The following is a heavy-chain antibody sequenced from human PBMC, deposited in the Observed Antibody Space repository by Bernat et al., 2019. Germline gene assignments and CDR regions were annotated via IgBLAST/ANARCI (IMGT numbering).Heavy chain of an antibody. J-gene: IGHJ3*02. CDR2: IRSKANSYAT. Sequence: EVQLVESGGGLVQPGGSLKLSCAASGFTFSGSAMHWVRQASGKGLEWVGRIRSKANSYATAYAESVKGRFTISRDDSKNTAYLQMNSLQTEDTAVYYCTGSVVVTAERYSGAFDIWGQGTMVTVSS. D-gene: IGHD2-21*02. CDR3: TGSVVVTAERYSGAFDI. V-gene: IGHV3-73*02. CDR1: GFTFSGSA.